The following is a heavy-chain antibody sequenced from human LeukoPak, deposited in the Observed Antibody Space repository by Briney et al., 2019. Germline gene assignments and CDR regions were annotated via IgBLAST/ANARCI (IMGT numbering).Heavy chain of an antibody. CDR2: IYYSGST. CDR1: GGSLSSYY. V-gene: IGHV4-59*01. CDR3: ARVGGYLSWFDP. D-gene: IGHD2-15*01. J-gene: IGHJ5*02. Sequence: PSETLSLTCTVSGGSLSSYYWSWIRQPPGKGLEWIGYIYYSGSTNYNPSLKSRFTISVDTSKNQFSLKLSSVTAADTAVYYCARVGGYLSWFDPWGQGTLVTVSS.